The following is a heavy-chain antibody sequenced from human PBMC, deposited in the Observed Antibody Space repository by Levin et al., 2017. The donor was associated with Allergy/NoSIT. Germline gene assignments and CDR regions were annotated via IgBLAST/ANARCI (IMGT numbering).Heavy chain of an antibody. J-gene: IGHJ6*02. D-gene: IGHD3-3*01. CDR3: ARNYDFWSGPSYYYYGMDV. CDR2: ISSSSSTI. CDR1: GFTFSSYS. Sequence: GESLKISCAASGFTFSSYSMNWVRQAPGKGLEWVSYISSSSSTIYYADSVKGRFTISRDNAKNSLYLQMNSLRDEDTAVYYCARNYDFWSGPSYYYYGMDVWGQGTTVTVSS. V-gene: IGHV3-48*02.